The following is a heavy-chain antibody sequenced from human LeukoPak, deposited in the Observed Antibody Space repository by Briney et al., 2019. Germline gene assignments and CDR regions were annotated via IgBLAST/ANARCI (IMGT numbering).Heavy chain of an antibody. D-gene: IGHD6-6*01. Sequence: KASETLSLTCTVSGGSISSSSYYWGWIRQPPGKGLEWIGSIYYSGSTYYNPSLKSRVTISVDTSKNQFSLKLSSVTAADTAVYYCARRVDSSSSSFDYWGQGTLVTVSS. CDR2: IYYSGST. CDR3: ARRVDSSSSSFDY. J-gene: IGHJ4*02. V-gene: IGHV4-39*07. CDR1: GGSISSSSYY.